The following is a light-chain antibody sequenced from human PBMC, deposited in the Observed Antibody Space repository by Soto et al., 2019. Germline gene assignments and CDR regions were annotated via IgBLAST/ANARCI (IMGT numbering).Light chain of an antibody. CDR2: GAS. CDR1: QSVSSNY. J-gene: IGKJ1*01. Sequence: EIVLTQSPGTQSLSPGERASLSCRASQSVSSNYLAWYQQKPGQAPRLLIYGASSRATGIPDRFSGSGSGTDFTLTFSRLEPEDFAVYYCQQYDSSPWTFGQGTKVEIK. CDR3: QQYDSSPWT. V-gene: IGKV3-20*01.